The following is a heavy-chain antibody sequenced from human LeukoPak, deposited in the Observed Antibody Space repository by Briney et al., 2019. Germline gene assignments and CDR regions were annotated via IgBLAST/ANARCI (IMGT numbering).Heavy chain of an antibody. CDR2: INPSGGST. CDR1: GYTLTELS. V-gene: IGHV1-46*01. Sequence: GASVKVSCKVSGYTLTELSMHWVRQAPGQGLEWMGIINPSGGSTSYAQKFQGRVTMTRDTSTSTVYMGLSSLRSEDTAVYYCARDGQWLDHYFDYWGQGTLVTVSS. D-gene: IGHD6-19*01. CDR3: ARDGQWLDHYFDY. J-gene: IGHJ4*02.